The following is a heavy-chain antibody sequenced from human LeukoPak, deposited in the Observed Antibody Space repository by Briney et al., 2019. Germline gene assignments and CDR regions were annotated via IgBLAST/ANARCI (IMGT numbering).Heavy chain of an antibody. Sequence: PSETLSLTCTVSGCSISSGDYCWSWIRQPPGKGLEWIAYMYYSGSTYYNPSLKSRGTMSADTSKNQLSLKLSSVTAADTAVYYCARPYYYDSRIDPWGQGILVTVSS. CDR3: ARPYYYDSRIDP. D-gene: IGHD3-22*01. V-gene: IGHV4-30-4*01. CDR1: GCSISSGDYC. J-gene: IGHJ5*02. CDR2: MYYSGST.